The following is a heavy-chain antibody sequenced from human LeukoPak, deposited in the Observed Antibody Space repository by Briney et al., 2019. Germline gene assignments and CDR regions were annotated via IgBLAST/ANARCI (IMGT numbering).Heavy chain of an antibody. CDR3: ARSERDPFRENSPFSEYFQH. V-gene: IGHV5-51*01. J-gene: IGHJ1*01. CDR2: IYPGDSDT. D-gene: IGHD1-1*01. Sequence: GESLKISCKGSGYSFTSYWIGWVRQMPGKGLEWMGIIYPGDSDTGYSPSFQGQVTISADKSISTAYLQWSSLKASDTAMYYCARSERDPFRENSPFSEYFQHWGQGTLVTVSS. CDR1: GYSFTSYW.